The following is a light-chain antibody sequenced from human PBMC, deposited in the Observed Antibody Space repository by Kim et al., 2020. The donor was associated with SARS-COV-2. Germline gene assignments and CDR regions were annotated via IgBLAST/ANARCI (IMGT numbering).Light chain of an antibody. Sequence: EVVMTQSPATLSMSPGESATLSCRASQSVGSDLAWYQQEPGQASRLLIYDASTRASGIPARFSGSGSGTEFTLVISSLQSEDFAVYYCQQYNNWPPYTFGQGTKLEI. CDR3: QQYNNWPPYT. CDR1: QSVGSD. CDR2: DAS. V-gene: IGKV3-15*01. J-gene: IGKJ2*01.